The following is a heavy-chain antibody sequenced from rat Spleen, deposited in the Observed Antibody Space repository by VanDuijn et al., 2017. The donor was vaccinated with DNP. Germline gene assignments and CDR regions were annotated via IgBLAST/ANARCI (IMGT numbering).Heavy chain of an antibody. Sequence: EVQLVESGGDLVQPGRSLKLSCVVSGFTFNDYWMTWIRQVPGKGLEWVASTIGSGGNSYYPDSLKGQFTISRDNAKNTLYLQMNSLRSEDTATYYCARGVYGGYLYFDYWGQGVMVTVSS. CDR3: ARGVYGGYLYFDY. CDR1: GFTFNDYW. CDR2: TIGSGGNS. J-gene: IGHJ2*01. V-gene: IGHV5-31*01. D-gene: IGHD1-11*01.